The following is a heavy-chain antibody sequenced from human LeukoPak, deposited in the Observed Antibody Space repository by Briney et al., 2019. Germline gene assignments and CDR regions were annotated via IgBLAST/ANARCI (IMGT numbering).Heavy chain of an antibody. CDR3: ARAPQDYDILTGYYIRSFDY. CDR2: IYYSGST. CDR1: GGSISSSSYY. J-gene: IGHJ4*02. Sequence: PSETLSLTCTVSGGSISSSSYYWGWIRQPPGKGLEWIGSIYYSGSTYYNPSLKSRVTISVDTSKNQFSLKLSSVTAADTAVYYCARAPQDYDILTGYYIRSFDYWGQGTLVTVSS. D-gene: IGHD3-9*01. V-gene: IGHV4-39*07.